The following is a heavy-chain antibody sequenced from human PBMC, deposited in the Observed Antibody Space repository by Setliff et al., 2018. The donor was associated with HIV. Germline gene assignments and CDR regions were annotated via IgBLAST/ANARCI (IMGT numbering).Heavy chain of an antibody. J-gene: IGHJ3*02. D-gene: IGHD6-13*01. Sequence: SETLSLTCTVSGYSISSGYYWGWIRQPPGKGLEWIGYIYYSGSTNYNPSLKSRVTISVDTSKNQFSLKLSSVTAADTAVYYCARGMLRSSWYAHHDAFDIWGQGTMVTVSS. CDR2: IYYSGST. V-gene: IGHV4-38-2*02. CDR1: GYSISSGYY. CDR3: ARGMLRSSWYAHHDAFDI.